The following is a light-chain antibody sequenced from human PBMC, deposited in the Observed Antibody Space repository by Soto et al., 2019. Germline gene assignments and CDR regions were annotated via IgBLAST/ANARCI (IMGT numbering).Light chain of an antibody. Sequence: AIPVPLSPSTLSASLGGRVTITCRASQSINSWLAWYQQKPGKAPKLLIYAASTLQSGVPSRFSGSGSGTDFTLTVSSLQPEDFATYYCLQDHTSPMTFGQGTQLEIK. CDR1: QSINSW. J-gene: IGKJ5*01. CDR3: LQDHTSPMT. V-gene: IGKV1-6*01. CDR2: AAS.